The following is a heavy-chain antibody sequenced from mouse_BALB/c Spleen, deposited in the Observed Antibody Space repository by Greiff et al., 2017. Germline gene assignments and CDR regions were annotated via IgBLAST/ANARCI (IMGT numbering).Heavy chain of an antibody. V-gene: IGHV1S56*01. Sequence: VQLQQSGPELVKPGASVRISCKASGYTFTSYYIHWVKQRPGQGLEWIGWIYPGNVNTKYNEKFKGKATLTADKSSSTAYMQLSSLTSEDSAVYFCASGGAMDYWGQGTSVTVSS. CDR3: ASGGAMDY. CDR1: GYTFTSYY. CDR2: IYPGNVNT. J-gene: IGHJ4*01.